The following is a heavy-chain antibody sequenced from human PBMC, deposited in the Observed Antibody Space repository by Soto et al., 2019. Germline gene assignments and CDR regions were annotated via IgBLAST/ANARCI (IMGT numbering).Heavy chain of an antibody. D-gene: IGHD2-15*01. Sequence: ASVKVSCKASGYTFTSYGISWVRQAPGQGLEWMGWISAYNGNTNYAQKLQGRVTMTTDTSTSTAYMELRSLRSDDTAVYYCAREEMAAATRIPYYYYYMDVWGKGTTVTVSS. V-gene: IGHV1-18*01. CDR2: ISAYNGNT. CDR1: GYTFTSYG. J-gene: IGHJ6*03. CDR3: AREEMAAATRIPYYYYYMDV.